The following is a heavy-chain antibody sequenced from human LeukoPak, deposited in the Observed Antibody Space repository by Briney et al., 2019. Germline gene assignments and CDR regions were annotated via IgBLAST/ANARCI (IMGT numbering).Heavy chain of an antibody. V-gene: IGHV3-7*03. CDR3: AKDGYDFWSAYQIDL. Sequence: GGSLRLSCAVSGLTFRDYWMSWVRQAPGKGLEWVANIKDDGSETYYVDSVKGRFTISRDNSKNTLYLQMTSLRTDDTAVYYCAKDGYDFWSAYQIDLWGQGTLVTVSS. J-gene: IGHJ5*02. CDR1: GLTFRDYW. D-gene: IGHD3-3*01. CDR2: IKDDGSET.